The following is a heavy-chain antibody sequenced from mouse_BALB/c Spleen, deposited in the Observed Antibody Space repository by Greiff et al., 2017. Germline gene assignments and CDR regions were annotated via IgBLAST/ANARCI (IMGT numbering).Heavy chain of an antibody. CDR1: GFSLTSYG. V-gene: IGHV2-9*02. J-gene: IGHJ3*01. CDR2: IWAGGST. D-gene: IGHD1-1*01. CDR3: ARDTPFYYYGFAY. Sequence: VQRVESGPGLVAPSQILSITCTVSGFSLTSYGVHWVRQPPGKGLEWLGVIWAGGSTNYNSALMSRLSISKDNSKSQVFLKMNSLQTDDTAMYYCARDTPFYYYGFAYWGQGTLVTVSA.